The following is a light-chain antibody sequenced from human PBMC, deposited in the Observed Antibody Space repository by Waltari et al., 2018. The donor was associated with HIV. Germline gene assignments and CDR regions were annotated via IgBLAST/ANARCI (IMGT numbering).Light chain of an antibody. Sequence: DIVITQSPDSLVVSLGGRHTNNCKSGQSVLYSSNIKDYLAWYQQRPGQPPKLLIYWASTRETGVSARFSGSGSGTDFTLAISSLQAEDVAVYYCQQYYSTPLTFGGGTKVEIK. CDR3: QQYYSTPLT. CDR1: QSVLYSSNIKDY. CDR2: WAS. V-gene: IGKV4-1*01. J-gene: IGKJ4*01.